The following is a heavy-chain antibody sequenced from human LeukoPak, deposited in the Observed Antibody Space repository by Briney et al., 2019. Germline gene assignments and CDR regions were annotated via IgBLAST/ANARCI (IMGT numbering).Heavy chain of an antibody. J-gene: IGHJ4*02. CDR2: IYPGDSDT. CDR1: GYIFTNFW. V-gene: IGHV5-51*01. D-gene: IGHD1-26*01. Sequence: GESLKISCKAYGYIFTNFWIGWVRQMPGKGLEWMGIIYPGDSDTRYSPSFQGQVTISADKSISTAYLQWSSLKASDTAMYYCARHSRRSGSYIYYFDYWGQGTLVTVSS. CDR3: ARHSRRSGSYIYYFDY.